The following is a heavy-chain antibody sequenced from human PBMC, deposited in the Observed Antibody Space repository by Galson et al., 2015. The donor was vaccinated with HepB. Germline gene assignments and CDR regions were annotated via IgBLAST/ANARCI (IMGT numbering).Heavy chain of an antibody. CDR2: ISYDGNNK. V-gene: IGHV3-30*18. CDR3: AKPLGAVGAIEY. CDR1: KFTFSSFG. D-gene: IGHD6-19*01. J-gene: IGHJ4*02. Sequence: SLRLSCAASKFTFSSFGMQWVRQAPGKGLEWVALISYDGNNKYYADSVKGRFTISRDNSKNTLYLQMNSLRPEDAAVYYCAKPLGAVGAIEYWGQGTLVTVSS.